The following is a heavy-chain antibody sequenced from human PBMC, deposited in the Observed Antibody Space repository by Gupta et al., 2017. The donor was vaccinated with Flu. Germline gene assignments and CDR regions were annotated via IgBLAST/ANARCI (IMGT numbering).Heavy chain of an antibody. CDR3: ARHVVSQYYYDDSGYYAYYFDN. CDR2: IYYTGST. CDR1: GGSINNYY. J-gene: IGHJ4*02. D-gene: IGHD3-22*01. V-gene: IGHV4-59*08. Sequence: QVQLQESGPGLVKPSETLSLTCTVSGGSINNYYWSWIRQAPGKGLEWIGYIYYTGSTNYSPSLKSRLTMSVDAFNNQFSLKLRSVTAADTATYYCARHVVSQYYYDDSGYYAYYFDNWGQGALVTVSS.